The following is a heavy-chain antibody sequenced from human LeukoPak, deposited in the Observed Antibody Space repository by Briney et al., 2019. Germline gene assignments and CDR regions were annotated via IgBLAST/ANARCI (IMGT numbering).Heavy chain of an antibody. CDR3: ARANWNDGGAFDI. CDR2: IYGDDET. V-gene: IGHV3-66*02. CDR1: GFTITTNY. D-gene: IGHD1-1*01. Sequence: GGSLRLSCAASGFTITTNYMNWVRQAPGKGLEWVSVIYGDDETNYADSVKGRFTISRDNSKNTLYLQMNSLRAEDTAVYYCARANWNDGGAFDIWGQGTMVTVSS. J-gene: IGHJ3*02.